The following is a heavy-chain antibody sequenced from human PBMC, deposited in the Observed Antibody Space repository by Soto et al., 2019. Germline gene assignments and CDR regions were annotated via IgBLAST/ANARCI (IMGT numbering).Heavy chain of an antibody. CDR1: GGSISSYY. CDR2: IYYSGST. CDR3: ARHSPLPLYPCFDS. J-gene: IGHJ5*01. V-gene: IGHV4-59*08. Sequence: ETLSLTCTVSGGSISSYYWSWIRQPPGKGLEWIGYIYYSGSTNYNPSLKSRVAISVDTSKNQFSLKLSSVTAADTAVYYCARHSPLPLYPCFDSWGQGTLVTVSS. D-gene: IGHD1-26*01.